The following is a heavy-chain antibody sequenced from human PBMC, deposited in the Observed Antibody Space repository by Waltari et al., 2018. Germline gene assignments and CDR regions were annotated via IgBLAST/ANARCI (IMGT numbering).Heavy chain of an antibody. CDR3: AKDSPYYDYGDYSYFDY. CDR1: GFTFSSYA. D-gene: IGHD4-17*01. J-gene: IGHJ4*02. Sequence: EVQLLESGGGLVQPGGSLRLSCAASGFTFSSYAMNWVRQAPGRGLEWVSAISGSGGSTYYADSVKGRFTISRDNSKNTLYLQMNSLRAEDTAVYYFAKDSPYYDYGDYSYFDYWGQGTLVTVSS. V-gene: IGHV3-23*01. CDR2: ISGSGGST.